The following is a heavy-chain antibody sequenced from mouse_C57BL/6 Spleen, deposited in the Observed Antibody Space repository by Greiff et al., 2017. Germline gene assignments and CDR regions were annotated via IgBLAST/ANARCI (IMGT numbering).Heavy chain of an antibody. Sequence: VQLQQPGAELVRPGSSVKLSCKASGYTFTSYWMDWVKQRPGQGLEWIGNIYPSDSETHYNQKFKDKATFTVDKSSSTAYMQLSSLTSEDSAVYYCARGDGYYYAMDYWGQGTSVTVSS. J-gene: IGHJ4*01. D-gene: IGHD2-3*01. CDR3: ARGDGYYYAMDY. CDR2: IYPSDSET. CDR1: GYTFTSYW. V-gene: IGHV1-61*01.